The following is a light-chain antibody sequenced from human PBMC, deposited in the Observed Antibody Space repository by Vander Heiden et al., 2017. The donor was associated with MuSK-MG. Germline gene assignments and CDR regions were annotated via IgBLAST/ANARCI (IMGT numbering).Light chain of an antibody. CDR3: AAWADSLNGHGA. J-gene: IGLJ2*01. Sequence: QSVLTQPPSASGTPGQRVTISCSGSISNIGSNTVHWYQQLPGTAPKLLIYKNNQRPSGVPDRFSGSKSGTSASPAISGLQSEDEADYYCAAWADSLNGHGAFGGGTKLTVL. CDR1: ISNIGSNT. V-gene: IGLV1-44*01. CDR2: KNN.